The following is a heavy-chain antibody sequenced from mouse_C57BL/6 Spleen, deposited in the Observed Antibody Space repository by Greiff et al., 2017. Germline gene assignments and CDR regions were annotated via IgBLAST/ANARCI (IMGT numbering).Heavy chain of an antibody. CDR2: IYPRDGST. D-gene: IGHD2-5*01. CDR3: ANQAYYSNLYAMDY. V-gene: IGHV1-85*01. J-gene: IGHJ4*01. Sequence: QVQLKESGPELVKPGASVKLSCKASGYTFTSYDINWVKQRPGQGLEWIGWIYPRDGSTKYNEKFKGKATLTVDTSSSTAYMELHSLTSEDSAVYSCANQAYYSNLYAMDYWGQGTSVTVSS. CDR1: GYTFTSYD.